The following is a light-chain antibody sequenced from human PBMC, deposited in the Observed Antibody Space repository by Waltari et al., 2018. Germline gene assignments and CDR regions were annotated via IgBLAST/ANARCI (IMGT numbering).Light chain of an antibody. CDR2: WAS. Sequence: DIVMTQSPDSLAVSLGERATTNCKSSQSVLYSANNQNYLAWYQQKPGQSPKLLIYWASNRESGVPDRFSGSGSETDFTLTISSLQAEDVAVYYCQQSYSPHRTFGQGTRVEIK. J-gene: IGKJ1*01. CDR1: QSVLYSANNQNY. V-gene: IGKV4-1*01. CDR3: QQSYSPHRT.